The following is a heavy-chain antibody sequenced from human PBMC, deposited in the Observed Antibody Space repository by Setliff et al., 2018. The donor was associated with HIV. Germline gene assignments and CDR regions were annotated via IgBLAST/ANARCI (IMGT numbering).Heavy chain of an antibody. CDR2: ISIGSGGAI. CDR1: GFTFRNYK. V-gene: IGHV3-21*01. Sequence: PGGSLRLSCAASGFTFRNYKFNWVRQAPGRGLEWVSSISIGSGGAIDYADSVQGRFTISRDNSKNSLYLQMNGLRAEDTAVYYCARGPLSSSWYNWFDPWGQGTLVTVSS. D-gene: IGHD6-13*01. J-gene: IGHJ5*02. CDR3: ARGPLSSSWYNWFDP.